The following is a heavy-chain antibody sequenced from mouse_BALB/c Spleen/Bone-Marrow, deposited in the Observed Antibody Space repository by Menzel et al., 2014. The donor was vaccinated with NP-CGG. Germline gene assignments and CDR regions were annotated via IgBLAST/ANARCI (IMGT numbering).Heavy chain of an antibody. J-gene: IGHJ3*01. CDR1: EFSLTSYG. D-gene: IGHD1-1*01. Sequence: VNVVESGPGLVAPSQSLPITCTVSEFSLTSYGVHWVRQPPGKGLEWLGVIWAGGSTNYNSALTLRLSISKDNSKSQVFLKMNSLQTDDTAMYYCARGGSSRAWFAYWGQGTLVTVSA. CDR3: ARGGSSRAWFAY. V-gene: IGHV2-9*02. CDR2: IWAGGST.